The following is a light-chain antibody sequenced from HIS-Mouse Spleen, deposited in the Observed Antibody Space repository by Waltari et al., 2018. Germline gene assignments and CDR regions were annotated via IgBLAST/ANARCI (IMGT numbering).Light chain of an antibody. CDR2: QDS. V-gene: IGLV3-1*01. CDR3: QAWDSSTDVV. J-gene: IGLJ2*01. CDR1: KLGDKY. Sequence: SYELTQPPSVSVSPGQTDSITCSGDKLGDKYACWYQQKPGQSPVPVIYQDSKRPSGIPERFSGSNSGNTATLTISGTQAMDEADYYCQAWDSSTDVVFGGGTKLTVL.